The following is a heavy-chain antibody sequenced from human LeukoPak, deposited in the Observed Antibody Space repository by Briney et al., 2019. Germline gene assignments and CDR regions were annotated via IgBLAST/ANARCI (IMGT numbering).Heavy chain of an antibody. V-gene: IGHV4-31*03. CDR3: ARVLDGDFIDY. Sequence: SETLSLTCTVSGGSISSGGYYWSWIRQHPGKGLEWIGYIYYSGSTYYNPSLKSRVTISVDTSKNQFSLKLSSVTAADAAVYYCARVLDGDFIDYWGQGTLVTVSS. J-gene: IGHJ4*02. D-gene: IGHD4-17*01. CDR1: GGSISSGGYY. CDR2: IYYSGST.